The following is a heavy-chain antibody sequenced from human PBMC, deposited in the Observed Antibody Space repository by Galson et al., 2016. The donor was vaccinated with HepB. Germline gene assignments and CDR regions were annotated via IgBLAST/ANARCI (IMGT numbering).Heavy chain of an antibody. CDR2: IMQDGSEK. V-gene: IGHV3-7*04. CDR1: GFTFSSYW. D-gene: IGHD5-24*01. CDR3: AREGDGHNNFDY. Sequence: SLRLSCAASGFTFSSYWMTWVRQAPGKGLQWVANIMQDGSEKYYVDSVQGRFTISRDNAQNSLFLQMNSLRAEDTAVYYWAREGDGHNNFDYWGQGTLVTVSS. J-gene: IGHJ4*02.